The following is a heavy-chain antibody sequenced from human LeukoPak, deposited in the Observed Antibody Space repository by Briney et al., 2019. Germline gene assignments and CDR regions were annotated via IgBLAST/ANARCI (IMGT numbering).Heavy chain of an antibody. CDR2: INHSGST. CDR1: GGSISSVSYY. V-gene: IGHV4-39*07. D-gene: IGHD3-10*01. Sequence: SETLSLTCTVSGGSISSVSYYWGWIRQPPGKGLEWIGEINHSGSTNYNPSLKSRVTISVDTSKNQFSLKLSSVTAADTAVYYCARRLGAGYYGSGSYSYWGQGTLVAVSS. CDR3: ARRLGAGYYGSGSYSY. J-gene: IGHJ4*02.